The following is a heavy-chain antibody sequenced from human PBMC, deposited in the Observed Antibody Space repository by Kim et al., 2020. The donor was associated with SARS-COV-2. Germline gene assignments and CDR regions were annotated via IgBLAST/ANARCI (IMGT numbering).Heavy chain of an antibody. Sequence: ASVKVSCKVSGYTLTELSMHWVRQAPGKGLEWMGGFDPEDGETIYAQKFQGRVTMTEDTSTDTAYMELSSPRSEDTAVYYCATGYSSGWSPFDYWGQGTLVTVSS. CDR3: ATGYSSGWSPFDY. J-gene: IGHJ4*02. D-gene: IGHD6-19*01. CDR1: GYTLTELS. CDR2: FDPEDGET. V-gene: IGHV1-24*01.